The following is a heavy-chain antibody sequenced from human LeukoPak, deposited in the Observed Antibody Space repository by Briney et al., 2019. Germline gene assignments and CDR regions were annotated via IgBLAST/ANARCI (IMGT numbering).Heavy chain of an antibody. J-gene: IGHJ5*02. D-gene: IGHD6-19*01. V-gene: IGHV3-21*01. CDR3: ARDPRYSSGWYRGGNWFDP. CDR2: ISSSSSYI. Sequence: GGSLRLSCAASGFTFSSYSMNWVRQAPGKGLEWVSSISSSSSYIYYADSVKGRFTISRDNAKNSLYLQKNSLRAEDTAVYYCARDPRYSSGWYRGGNWFDPWGQGTLVTVSS. CDR1: GFTFSSYS.